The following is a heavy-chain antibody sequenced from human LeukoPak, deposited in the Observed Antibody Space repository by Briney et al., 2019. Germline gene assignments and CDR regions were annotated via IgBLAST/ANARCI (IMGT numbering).Heavy chain of an antibody. CDR2: IYTSGST. J-gene: IGHJ4*02. D-gene: IGHD3-22*01. CDR3: ARGRSRFKYYYDSSGYYFDY. CDR1: GGSISSYY. V-gene: IGHV4-4*07. Sequence: SETLSLTCTVSGGSISSYYWSWIRQPAGKGLEWIGRIYTSGSTNYNPSLKSRVTMSVDTSKNQFSLKLSSVTAADTAVYYCARGRSRFKYYYDSSGYYFDYWGQGTLVTVSS.